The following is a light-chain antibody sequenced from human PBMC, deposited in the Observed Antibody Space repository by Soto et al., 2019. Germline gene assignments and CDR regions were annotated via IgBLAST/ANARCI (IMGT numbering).Light chain of an antibody. Sequence: EIVMTQSPATLSVSPGERATLSCRASQSIDVDLAWYQQKPGQAHRLLFYGASTRATGVPVRFSGSGSGAEFTLTISSLQSEDFAVYYCHHYNHWPWTFGQGTKVEIK. CDR1: QSIDVD. J-gene: IGKJ1*01. CDR3: HHYNHWPWT. V-gene: IGKV3-15*01. CDR2: GAS.